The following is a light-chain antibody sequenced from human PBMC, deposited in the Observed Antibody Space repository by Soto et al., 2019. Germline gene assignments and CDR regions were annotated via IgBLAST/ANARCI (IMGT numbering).Light chain of an antibody. CDR2: DVS. J-gene: IGLJ3*02. CDR1: SGDVGGYNF. Sequence: QSALTQPRSVSGSPGQSVTISCTGTSGDVGGYNFVSWYQQHPGKAPTLMIFDVSQRPSGVPDRFSGSKSGNTASLTISGLQADDEAGYYCYSYGGSYTRVFGGGTKLTVL. V-gene: IGLV2-11*01. CDR3: YSYGGSYTRV.